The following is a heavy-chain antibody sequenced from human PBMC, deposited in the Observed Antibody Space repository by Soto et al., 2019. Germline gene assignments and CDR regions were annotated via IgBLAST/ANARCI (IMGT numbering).Heavy chain of an antibody. CDR3: AKGFEVGAEYYYYGMDV. V-gene: IGHV3-30*18. Sequence: ESGGGVVQPGRSLRLSCAASGFTFSSYGMHWVRQAPGKGLEWVAVISYDGSNKYYADSVKGRFTISRDNSKNTLYLQMNSLRAEDTAVYYWAKGFEVGAEYYYYGMDVWGQGTTVTVSS. D-gene: IGHD2-21*01. CDR2: ISYDGSNK. CDR1: GFTFSSYG. J-gene: IGHJ6*02.